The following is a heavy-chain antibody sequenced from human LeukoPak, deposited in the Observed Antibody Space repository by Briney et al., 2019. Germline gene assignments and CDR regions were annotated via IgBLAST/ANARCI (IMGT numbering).Heavy chain of an antibody. CDR1: GYTFTGYY. D-gene: IGHD3-16*01. V-gene: IGHV1-2*02. CDR3: ARESSLGREGFRY. Sequence: ASVKVSCKASGYTFTGYYMHWVRQAPGQGLEWMGWINPNSGGTNYAQKFQGRVTMTRDTSISTAYMELSRLRSEDTAVYYCARESSLGREGFRYWGQGTLVTVSS. CDR2: INPNSGGT. J-gene: IGHJ4*02.